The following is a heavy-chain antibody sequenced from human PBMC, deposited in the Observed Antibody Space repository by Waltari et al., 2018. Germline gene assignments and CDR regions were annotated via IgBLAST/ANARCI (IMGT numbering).Heavy chain of an antibody. CDR2: MNPNSGNT. J-gene: IGHJ5*02. Sequence: QVQLVQSGAEVKKPGASVTVSCQASGYPFTSYDINVVRQATRQGLEWMGWMNPNSGNTGYAQKFQGRVTITRNTSISTAYMELSSLRSEDTAVYYCARGGRIAARPYNWFDPWGQGTLVTVSS. CDR3: ARGGRIAARPYNWFDP. D-gene: IGHD6-6*01. V-gene: IGHV1-8*03. CDR1: GYPFTSYD.